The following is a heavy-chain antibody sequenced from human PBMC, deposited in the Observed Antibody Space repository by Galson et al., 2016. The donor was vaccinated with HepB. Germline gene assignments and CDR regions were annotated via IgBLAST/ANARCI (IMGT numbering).Heavy chain of an antibody. CDR1: GFTFSTYG. CDR3: AKGRSDFDS. V-gene: IGHV3-30*18. Sequence: SLRLSCAASGFTFSTYGMHWVRQAPGKGLEWEALISYDGKNEYYADSVKGRVTISRDNSKNTLYLQMHSLRGEDTAVYYCAKGRSDFDSWGQGTQVTVPS. CDR2: ISYDGKNE. J-gene: IGHJ4*02.